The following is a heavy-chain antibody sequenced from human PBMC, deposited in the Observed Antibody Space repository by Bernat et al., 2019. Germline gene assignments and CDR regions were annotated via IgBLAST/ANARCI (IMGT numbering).Heavy chain of an antibody. J-gene: IGHJ4*02. CDR2: ISSSGDST. Sequence: VQLVESGGGVVQPGRSLRLSCAASGFTFSSYAMHWVRQAPGKGLEWISYISSSGDSTNYADSVKGRFTISRDNAKNSLYLQMNSLRAEDTAVFYCARARGAGPGGHFDYWGQGTLVTVSS. V-gene: IGHV3-48*03. CDR3: ARARGAGPGGHFDY. CDR1: GFTFSSYA. D-gene: IGHD4/OR15-4a*01.